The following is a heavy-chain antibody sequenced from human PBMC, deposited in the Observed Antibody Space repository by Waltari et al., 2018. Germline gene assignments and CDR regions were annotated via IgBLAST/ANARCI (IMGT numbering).Heavy chain of an antibody. Sequence: QVQLQQWGAGLLKPSETLSLTCAVYGGSFSGYYWSWIRQPPGKGLEWIGEINHSGSTNYNPSLKSRVTISVDTSKNQFSLKLSSVTAADTAVYYCARGTYYYDSSGYEGRDDAFDIWGQGTMVTVSS. J-gene: IGHJ3*02. CDR2: INHSGST. D-gene: IGHD3-22*01. V-gene: IGHV4-34*01. CDR1: GGSFSGYY. CDR3: ARGTYYYDSSGYEGRDDAFDI.